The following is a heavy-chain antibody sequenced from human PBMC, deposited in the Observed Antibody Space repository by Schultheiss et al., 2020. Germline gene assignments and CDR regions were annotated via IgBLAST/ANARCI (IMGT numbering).Heavy chain of an antibody. CDR3: AREYCSGGSCHHNWFDP. J-gene: IGHJ5*02. CDR1: GGSISSSNW. Sequence: SETLSLTCAVSGGSISSSNWWSWIRQPPGKGLEWIGYIYYSGSTNYNPSLKSRVTISVDTSKNQFFLNLSSVTAADTAVYYCAREYCSGGSCHHNWFDPWGQGTLVTVSS. D-gene: IGHD2-15*01. CDR2: IYYSGST. V-gene: IGHV4-61*01.